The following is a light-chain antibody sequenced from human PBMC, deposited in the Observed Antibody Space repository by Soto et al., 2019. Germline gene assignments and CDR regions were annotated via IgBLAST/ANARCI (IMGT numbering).Light chain of an antibody. V-gene: IGLV2-14*01. CDR3: SSYTSISSLGGV. CDR1: SSDVGGYNY. J-gene: IGLJ3*02. CDR2: EVS. Sequence: QSALTQPASVSGSPGQSITISCTGSSSDVGGYNYVSWYRQHPGKAPKLMIYEVSNRPSGISNRFSGSKSANTASLTISGLQAEDEAEYYGSSYTSISSLGGVFGGGTKLTVL.